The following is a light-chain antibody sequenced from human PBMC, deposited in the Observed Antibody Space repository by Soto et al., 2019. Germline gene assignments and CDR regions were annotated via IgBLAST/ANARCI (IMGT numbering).Light chain of an antibody. Sequence: QSVLNQARSVSGSAGQPVTISCSGSSSDVGAYNFASWYQQHPGAAPKLLIHDVNKRPPGVPDRFSASKSGNTDSLTISGLQAEDEADYFCCSYAGEYKYVFGSGTKVTVI. CDR3: CSYAGEYKYV. J-gene: IGLJ1*01. CDR2: DVN. CDR1: SSDVGAYNF. V-gene: IGLV2-11*01.